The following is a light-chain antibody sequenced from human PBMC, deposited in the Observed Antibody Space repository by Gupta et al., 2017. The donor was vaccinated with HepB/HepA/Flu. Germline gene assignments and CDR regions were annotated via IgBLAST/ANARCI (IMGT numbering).Light chain of an antibody. CDR3: QQYGSSPWT. Sequence: EMVLTHSPGTLSLSPGERATLSCGASQSVSSSYLAWYQQKPGQAPRLLIYGTYSRATGIPDRVSGSGSGTDFTLTISRLEPEDFAVYYCQQYGSSPWTFGQGTEVEIK. CDR2: GTY. J-gene: IGKJ1*01. CDR1: QSVSSSY. V-gene: IGKV3-20*01.